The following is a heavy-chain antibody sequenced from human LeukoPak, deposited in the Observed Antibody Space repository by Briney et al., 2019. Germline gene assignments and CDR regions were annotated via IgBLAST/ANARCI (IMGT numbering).Heavy chain of an antibody. J-gene: IGHJ2*01. Sequence: SETLSLTCTVSGGSISSYYWSWIRQPPGKGLEWIGYIYYSGSTNYNPSLKSRVTISVDTSKNQFSLKLSSVTAADTAVYYCARESSSWLHEKYWYFDLWGRGTLVTVSS. CDR1: GGSISSYY. D-gene: IGHD6-13*01. CDR3: ARESSSWLHEKYWYFDL. CDR2: IYYSGST. V-gene: IGHV4-59*01.